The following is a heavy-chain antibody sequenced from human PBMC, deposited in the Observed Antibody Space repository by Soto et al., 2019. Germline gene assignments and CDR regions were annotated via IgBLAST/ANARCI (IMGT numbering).Heavy chain of an antibody. CDR1: GYTFTSYG. CDR3: ARVPKAGYYDDSSGYSHFDY. D-gene: IGHD3-22*01. V-gene: IGHV1-18*04. Sequence: QVQLVQSGAEVKKPGASVKVSCKASGYTFTSYGLSWVRQAPGQGLEWMGWISAYNGNTNYAQKLQGRVTMTTDTSTSTAYMERRSLSSDDTAVYYCARVPKAGYYDDSSGYSHFDYWGQGTLVTVSS. CDR2: ISAYNGNT. J-gene: IGHJ4*02.